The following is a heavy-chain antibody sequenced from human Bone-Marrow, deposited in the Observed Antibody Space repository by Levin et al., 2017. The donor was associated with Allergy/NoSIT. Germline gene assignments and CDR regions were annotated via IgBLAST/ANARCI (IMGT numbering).Heavy chain of an antibody. CDR1: GASISSNNW. V-gene: IGHV4-4*02. Sequence: SETLSLTCDVSGASISSNNWWTWVRQPPGKGLEWVGEIYHTGTTNYNPSLKSRVTISQDKSKNQFSLRLSSVTAADTAVYYCTSSMTWENCRGTFCRNWFDPWGQGTLVTVFS. D-gene: IGHD2/OR15-2a*01. CDR2: IYHTGTT. CDR3: TSSMTWENCRGTFCRNWFDP. J-gene: IGHJ5*02.